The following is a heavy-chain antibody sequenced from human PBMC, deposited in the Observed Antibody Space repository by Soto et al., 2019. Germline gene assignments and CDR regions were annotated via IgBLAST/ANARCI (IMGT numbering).Heavy chain of an antibody. CDR3: VKDSSGPFYH. V-gene: IGHV1-46*01. J-gene: IGHJ4*02. CDR2: INPSGGST. Sequence: GASVKVCCKSSGDTFTSYYMHWVRQAPGQGLEWMGIINPSGGSTSYAQKFQGRVTMTRDTSTSTVYMELSSLRLEDTAVYFCVKDSSGPFYHWGQGTLVTVSS. CDR1: GDTFTSYY.